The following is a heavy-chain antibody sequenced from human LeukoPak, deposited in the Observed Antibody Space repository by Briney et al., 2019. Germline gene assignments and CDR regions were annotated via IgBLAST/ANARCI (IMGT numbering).Heavy chain of an antibody. CDR1: GLTVTNAW. CDR3: TTGIRGD. J-gene: IGHJ4*02. V-gene: IGHV3-15*04. Sequence: GGSLRLSCAASGLTVTNAWMSWVRQAPGKGLEWVGRIASKTDGGTTDYAAPVKGRFTISRDDSKNTLFLQMNSLKTGDTAVYYCTTGIRGDCGQGTLVTVSS. CDR2: IASKTDGGTT.